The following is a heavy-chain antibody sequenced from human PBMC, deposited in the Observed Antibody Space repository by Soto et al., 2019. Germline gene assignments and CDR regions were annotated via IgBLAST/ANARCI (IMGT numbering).Heavy chain of an antibody. D-gene: IGHD4-17*01. CDR3: AKDIYWVDTVTKHIDY. Sequence: GGSLRLSCAASGFTFDDYTMHWVRQAPGKGLEWVSLISWDGGSTYYADSVKGRFTISRDNSKNSLYLQMNSLRTEDTALYYCAKDIYWVDTVTKHIDYWGQGTLVTVSS. CDR1: GFTFDDYT. J-gene: IGHJ4*02. CDR2: ISWDGGST. V-gene: IGHV3-43*01.